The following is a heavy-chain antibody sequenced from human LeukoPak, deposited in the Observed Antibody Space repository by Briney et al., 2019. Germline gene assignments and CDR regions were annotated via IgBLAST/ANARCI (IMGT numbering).Heavy chain of an antibody. CDR3: AKALLSTRTAMDY. CDR2: ISGSGGHT. V-gene: IGHV3-23*01. D-gene: IGHD5-18*01. CDR1: GLTLSSYA. Sequence: PGGPLKLSLAPSGLTLSSYAMSWSPQAPGGGLEWVSVISGSGGHTYYADSVKGRFTISRDNSKNTLSLQMNSLRAEDTAVYYCAKALLSTRTAMDYWGQGTLVTVSS. J-gene: IGHJ4*02.